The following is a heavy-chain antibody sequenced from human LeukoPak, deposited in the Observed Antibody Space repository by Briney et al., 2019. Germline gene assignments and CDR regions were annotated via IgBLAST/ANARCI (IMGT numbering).Heavy chain of an antibody. D-gene: IGHD3-10*01. CDR2: ISSSGSTI. V-gene: IGHV3-48*03. CDR1: GFTFSSYE. CDR3: ARSRYGSYFDY. Sequence: PGGSVRLSCAASGFTFSSYEMNWVRQAPGKGLEWVSYISSSGSTIYYADSVKGRFTISRDNAKNSLYLQMNSLRAEDTAVYYCARSRYGSYFDYWGQGTLVTVSS. J-gene: IGHJ4*02.